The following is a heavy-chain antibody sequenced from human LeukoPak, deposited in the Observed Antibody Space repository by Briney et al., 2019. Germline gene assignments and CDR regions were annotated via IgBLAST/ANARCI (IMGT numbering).Heavy chain of an antibody. CDR2: IRQDGSEK. CDR1: GFTFTDYW. J-gene: IGHJ4*01. D-gene: IGHD6-13*01. V-gene: IGHV3-7*01. CDR3: ARDGTAAGLYFDL. Sequence: GGSLRLTCEVSGFTFTDYWMNWVRQAPGKGPEWVASIRQDGSEKTYVDSVKGRFTISRDNTKNSLSLQLNGLRAEDTAVYYCARDGTAAGLYFDLWGQGTLVTVSS.